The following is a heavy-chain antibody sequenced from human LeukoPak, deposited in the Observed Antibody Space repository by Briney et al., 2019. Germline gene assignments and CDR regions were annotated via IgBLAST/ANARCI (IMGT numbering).Heavy chain of an antibody. CDR1: GFTFSSYW. CDR2: IKQDGSGK. V-gene: IGHV3-7*01. J-gene: IGHJ3*02. D-gene: IGHD3-10*01. Sequence: PGGSLRLSCAASGFTFSSYWMSWVRQAPGKGLEWVANIKQDGSGKYYLDSVKGRFTISRDNAKNSLYLQMNSLRAEDTAVYYCAKDFGGAFDIWGQGTMVTVSS. CDR3: AKDFGGAFDI.